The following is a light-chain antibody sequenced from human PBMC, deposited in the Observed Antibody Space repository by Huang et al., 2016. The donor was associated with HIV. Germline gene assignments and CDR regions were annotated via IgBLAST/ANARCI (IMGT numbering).Light chain of an antibody. V-gene: IGKV3-11*01. Sequence: ELVLTQSPATLSLSPGERATVSCRDSQTISSFLAWYHQQHGQAPRLLIYDTSKRATCIPARFSGSGSGTDFTLTISSLEPEDFAVYYCQQRSGWPLFGGGTKVEIK. CDR2: DTS. CDR3: QQRSGWPL. J-gene: IGKJ4*01. CDR1: QTISSF.